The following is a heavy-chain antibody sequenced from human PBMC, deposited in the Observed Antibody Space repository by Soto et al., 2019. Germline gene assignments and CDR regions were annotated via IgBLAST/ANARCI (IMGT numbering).Heavy chain of an antibody. V-gene: IGHV1-2*02. D-gene: IGHD3-16*01. Sequence: ASVKVSCKSSGYTFTGYYMHWVRQAPGQGLEWMGWINPNRGGTTYAQKFQGRVTMTRDTSISTAYMELSSLRSDHTSGYYCATPLCLAETAFDIRGQRKLVT. CDR2: INPNRGGT. CDR1: GYTFTGYY. J-gene: IGHJ3*02. CDR3: ATPLCLAETAFDI.